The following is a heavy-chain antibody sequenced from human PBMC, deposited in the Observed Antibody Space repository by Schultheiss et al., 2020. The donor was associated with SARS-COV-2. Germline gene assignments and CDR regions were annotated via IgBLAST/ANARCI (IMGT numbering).Heavy chain of an antibody. CDR3: ARVVAAMVFWFDP. V-gene: IGHV4-30-4*07. J-gene: IGHJ5*02. CDR2: IYYSGST. CDR1: GGSISSGGYF. D-gene: IGHD2-15*01. Sequence: SETLSLTCAVSGGSISSGGYFWSWIRQPPGKGLEWIGYIYYSGSTYYNPSLKSRVTISVDTSKNQFSLKLSSVTAADTAVYYCARVVAAMVFWFDPWGQGTLVTVSS.